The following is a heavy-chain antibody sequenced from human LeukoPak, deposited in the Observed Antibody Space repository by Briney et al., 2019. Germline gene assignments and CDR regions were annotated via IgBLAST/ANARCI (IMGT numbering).Heavy chain of an antibody. D-gene: IGHD2-15*01. Sequence: GGSLRLSCAASGFTFSSNGMHWVSQAPGKGLEWVAVIWYDGSNKYYADSVKGRFTISRDNSKNTLYLQMNSLRAEDTAVYYCARDTGYCSGGSCYSADWFDPWGQGTLVTVSS. V-gene: IGHV3-33*01. CDR2: IWYDGSNK. J-gene: IGHJ5*02. CDR1: GFTFSSNG. CDR3: ARDTGYCSGGSCYSADWFDP.